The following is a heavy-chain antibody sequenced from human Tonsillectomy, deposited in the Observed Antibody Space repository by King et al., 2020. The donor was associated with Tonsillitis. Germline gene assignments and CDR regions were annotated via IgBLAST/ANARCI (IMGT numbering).Heavy chain of an antibody. CDR2: ISYDSNNK. D-gene: IGHD2-8*01. V-gene: IGHV3-30-3*01. Sequence: VQLVESGGGVVQPGRSLRLSCEASGFTFSSYAFHWVRQAPGKGLEWLAIISYDSNNKYYADSVKGRFTISRDNSNNTLYLQMNSLRPEDTALYYCARVSPIYIFPGVCDSWGLGTLVTVSS. CDR3: ARVSPIYIFPGVCDS. CDR1: GFTFSSYA. J-gene: IGHJ5*01.